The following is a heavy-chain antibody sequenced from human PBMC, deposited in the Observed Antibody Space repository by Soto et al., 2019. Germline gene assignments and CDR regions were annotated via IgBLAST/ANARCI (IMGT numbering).Heavy chain of an antibody. CDR3: ARGLGIVVVPAAIHNWFDP. Sequence: GGSLRLSCAASGFTFSSYSMNWVRQAPGKGLEWVSYISSSSSTICYADSVKGRFTISRDNAKNSLYLQMNSLRDEDTAVYYCARGLGIVVVPAAIHNWFDPWGQGTLVTVSS. CDR1: GFTFSSYS. D-gene: IGHD2-2*02. CDR2: ISSSSSTI. V-gene: IGHV3-48*02. J-gene: IGHJ5*02.